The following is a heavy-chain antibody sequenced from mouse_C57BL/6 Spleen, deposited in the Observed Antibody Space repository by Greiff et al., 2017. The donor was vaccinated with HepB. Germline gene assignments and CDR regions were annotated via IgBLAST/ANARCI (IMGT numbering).Heavy chain of an antibody. CDR1: GYTFTDYY. CDR2: IYPGSGNT. CDR3: ARSMITTCAMDY. D-gene: IGHD2-4*01. Sequence: LQESGAELVRPGASVKLSCKASGYTFTDYYINWVKQRPGQGLEWIARIYPGSGNTYYNEKFKGKATLTAEKSSSTAYMQLSSLTSEDSAVYFCARSMITTCAMDYWGQGTSVTVSS. J-gene: IGHJ4*01. V-gene: IGHV1-76*01.